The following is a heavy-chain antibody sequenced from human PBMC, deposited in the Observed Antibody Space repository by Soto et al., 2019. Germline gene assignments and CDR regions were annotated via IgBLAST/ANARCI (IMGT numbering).Heavy chain of an antibody. J-gene: IGHJ6*02. D-gene: IGHD6-13*01. CDR2: ISYDGSNK. CDR3: ARDRWSSSLGYYYYYGMDV. Sequence: GGSLRLSCAASGFTFSSYAMHWVRQAPGKGLEWVAVISYDGSNKYYADSVKGRFTISRDNSKNTLYLQMNSLRAEDTAVYYCARDRWSSSLGYYYYYGMDVWGQGTTVTVSS. CDR1: GFTFSSYA. V-gene: IGHV3-30-3*01.